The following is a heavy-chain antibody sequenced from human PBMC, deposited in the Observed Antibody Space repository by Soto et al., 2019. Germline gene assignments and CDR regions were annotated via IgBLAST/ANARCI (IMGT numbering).Heavy chain of an antibody. J-gene: IGHJ6*02. CDR3: AKGSRGEYCYSHNGVDL. V-gene: IGHV3-64D*06. Sequence: GGSLRRSGSASGFTFNKYSIHWVRQAPWTGLQYVSGISDTGGSTFHADSVKGRFTISRDDSKDTLFLQMSSLRAEDTAVYYCAKGSRGEYCYSHNGVDLVGQGS. CDR1: GFTFNKYS. CDR2: ISDTGGST. D-gene: IGHD2-15*01.